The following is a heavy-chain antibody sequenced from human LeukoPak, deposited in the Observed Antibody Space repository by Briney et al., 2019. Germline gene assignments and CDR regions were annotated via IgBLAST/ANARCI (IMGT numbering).Heavy chain of an antibody. CDR1: GGSISSVDYY. D-gene: IGHD5-12*01. CDR2: IYHSGST. J-gene: IGHJ4*02. V-gene: IGHV4-30-4*01. CDR3: ARDSGYDY. Sequence: SETLSLTCTVSGGSISSVDYYWSWIRQPPGKGLEWSGYIYHSGSTYYNPSLKSRVAISIDTSKNQFSLNLSSVTAADTAVYYCARDSGYDYWGQGTLVTVSS.